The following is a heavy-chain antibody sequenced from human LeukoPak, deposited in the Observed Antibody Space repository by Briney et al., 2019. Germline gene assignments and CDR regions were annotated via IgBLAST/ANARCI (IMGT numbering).Heavy chain of an antibody. CDR3: ARVSLDT. CDR1: GGSISSYY. V-gene: IGHV4-59*01. J-gene: IGHJ5*02. CDR2: IYYSGST. Sequence: PSETLYLTCTVSGGSISSYYWSWIRQPPGKGLEWIGYIYYSGSTNYNPSLKSRVTISVDTSKNQFSLKLSSVIAADTAVYYCARVSLDTWGQGTLVTVSS. D-gene: IGHD5/OR15-5a*01.